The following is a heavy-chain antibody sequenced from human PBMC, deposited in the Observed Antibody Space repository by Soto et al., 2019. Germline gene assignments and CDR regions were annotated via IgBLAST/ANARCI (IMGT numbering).Heavy chain of an antibody. CDR3: ARVWSRGGESGP. V-gene: IGHV1-18*01. Sequence: GASVKVSCKASGYTFTIYCISWVRQAPGQGLEWMGWISAYNGNTNYAQKLQGRVTMTTDTSTSTAYMELRSLRSDDTAVYYCARVWSRGGESGPWGQGTLVTVCS. CDR2: ISAYNGNT. J-gene: IGHJ5*02. D-gene: IGHD3-16*01. CDR1: GYTFTIYC.